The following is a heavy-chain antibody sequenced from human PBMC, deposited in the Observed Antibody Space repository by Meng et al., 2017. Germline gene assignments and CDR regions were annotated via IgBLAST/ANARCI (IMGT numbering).Heavy chain of an antibody. CDR1: GGSISSSTW. V-gene: IGHV4-4*02. CDR3: ARVVAATTLFLDY. CDR2: IYHSGST. D-gene: IGHD2-15*01. J-gene: IGHJ4*02. Sequence: QVQLRGAGPGLVKPSGTLSLPCRVSGGSISSSTWWSWWRQPPGKGLVWMSEIYHSGSTNYNPSLKSRVTISVDKSKNQFSLKLSSVTAADTAVYYCARVVAATTLFLDYWGQGTLVTVSS.